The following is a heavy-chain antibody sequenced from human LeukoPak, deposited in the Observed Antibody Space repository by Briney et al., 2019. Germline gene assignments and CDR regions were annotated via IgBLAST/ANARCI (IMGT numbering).Heavy chain of an antibody. CDR3: ARGRNTQGGYYYGSGSYYNRYYFDY. CDR1: GGSFSGYY. V-gene: IGHV4-34*01. J-gene: IGHJ4*02. CDR2: INYSGST. Sequence: PSETLSLTCAVYGGSFSGYYWSWIRQPPGKGLEWIGEINYSGSTNYNPSLKSRATISVDTSKNQFSLKLSSVTAADTAVYYCARGRNTQGGYYYGSGSYYNRYYFDYWGQGTLVTVSS. D-gene: IGHD3-10*01.